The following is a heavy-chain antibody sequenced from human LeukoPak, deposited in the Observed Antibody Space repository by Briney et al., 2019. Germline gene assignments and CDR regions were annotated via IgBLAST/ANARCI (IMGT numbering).Heavy chain of an antibody. J-gene: IGHJ4*02. CDR2: ISWNSKII. V-gene: IGHV3-9*01. CDR1: GFTFDDYA. CDR3: AKDRPTPLRYFDH. Sequence: PGRSLRLSCTASGFTFDDYAIHWVRQAPGKGLQWVSGISWNSKIIAYADSVKGRFTISRDNSKNTLYLQMNSLRAEDTAVYYCAKDRPTPLRYFDHWGQGTLVTVS. D-gene: IGHD4-17*01.